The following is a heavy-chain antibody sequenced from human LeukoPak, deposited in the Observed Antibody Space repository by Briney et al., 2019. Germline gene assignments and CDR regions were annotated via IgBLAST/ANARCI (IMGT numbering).Heavy chain of an antibody. Sequence: SQTLSLTCAISGDSFFSIYAAWNWIRQSPSRGLEWLGRTYYRSRWPNDYAVSVKSRITINPDTSKNQFSLQLSSVTPEDTAVYYCARASFRAFDIWGQGTMVAVSS. CDR1: GDSFFSIYAA. CDR2: TYYRSRWPN. J-gene: IGHJ3*02. CDR3: ARASFRAFDI. V-gene: IGHV6-1*01.